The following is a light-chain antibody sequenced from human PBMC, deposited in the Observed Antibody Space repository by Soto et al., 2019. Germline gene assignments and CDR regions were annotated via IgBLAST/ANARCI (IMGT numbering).Light chain of an antibody. CDR2: EAS. V-gene: IGLV2-14*01. CDR1: IHYDF. CDR3: GSYTSSSNYV. J-gene: IGLJ1*01. Sequence: QSALTQPASVSGSTGQSITISCTGYIHYDFVSWYQQHPGTAPKLVIYEASNRPSGTSDRFSGSKSGHTASLTISGLQTEDEAVYYCGSYTSSSNYVFGTGTKVTVL.